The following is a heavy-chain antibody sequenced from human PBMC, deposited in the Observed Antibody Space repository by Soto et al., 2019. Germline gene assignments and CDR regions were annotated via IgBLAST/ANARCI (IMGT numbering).Heavy chain of an antibody. CDR2: IYYSGST. V-gene: IGHV4-31*03. CDR1: GGSISSGDYY. CDR3: ASLGGYFANASCYGYYAMYF. Sequence: TLSLTCTVSGGSISSGDYYWSWIRQHPGKGLEWIGYIYYSGSTYYNPSLKSRVTISVDTSKNQFSLKLSSVTAADTAVYYCASLGGYFANASCYGYYAMYFWGQGTTVTVSS. J-gene: IGHJ6*02. D-gene: IGHD2-2*01.